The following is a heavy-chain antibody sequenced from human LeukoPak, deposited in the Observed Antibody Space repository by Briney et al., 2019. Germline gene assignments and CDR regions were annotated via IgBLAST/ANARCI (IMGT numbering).Heavy chain of an antibody. CDR3: AREGIADPDFDY. J-gene: IGHJ4*02. V-gene: IGHV3-30*03. D-gene: IGHD6-13*01. CDR2: ISYDGSNK. Sequence: GGSLRLSCAASGFTFSSYGMHWVRQAPGKGLEWVAVISYDGSNKYYADSVKGRFTISRDNSKNTLYLQMNSLRAEDTAVYYCAREGIADPDFDYWGQGTLVTVSS. CDR1: GFTFSSYG.